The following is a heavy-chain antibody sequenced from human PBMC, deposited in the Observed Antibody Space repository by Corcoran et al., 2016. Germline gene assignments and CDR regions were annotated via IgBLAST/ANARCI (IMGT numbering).Heavy chain of an antibody. CDR2: TFYRSQWIN. Sequence: QVQLQQSGPGLLKPSQTLSLTCAISGDSVSGNSVTWNWIRQSPSRGLEWLGRTFYRSQWINDYAKSVQGRITIYPDTSKNQYSLQLNSVTPEDTAVYYCSREPQLSGMDCWGQGTVVTVSS. V-gene: IGHV6-1*01. CDR3: SREPQLSGMDC. J-gene: IGHJ4*02. CDR1: GDSVSGNSVT. D-gene: IGHD1-26*01.